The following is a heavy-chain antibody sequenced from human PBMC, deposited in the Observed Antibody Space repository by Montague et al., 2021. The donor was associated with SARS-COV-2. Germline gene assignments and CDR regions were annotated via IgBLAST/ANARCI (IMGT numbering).Heavy chain of an antibody. Sequence: TLSLTCSVSSGSISTGNHWSWILHHPMKGLQWIGHINYIGRTYYNQPFKGRVTISRDTAKNHFSLLLAPMTAAETAEYYCAGDHGQGFGGLWGHGLDVWGQGTTVIVSS. J-gene: IGHJ6*02. CDR2: INYIGRT. CDR3: AGDHGQGFGGLWGHGLDV. CDR1: SGSISTGNH. V-gene: IGHV4-31*03. D-gene: IGHD3-10*01.